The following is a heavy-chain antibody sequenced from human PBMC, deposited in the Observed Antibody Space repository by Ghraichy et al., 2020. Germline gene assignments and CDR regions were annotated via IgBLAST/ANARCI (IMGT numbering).Heavy chain of an antibody. J-gene: IGHJ6*04. CDR2: ISSSSRSI. V-gene: IGHV3-48*02. Sequence: GGSLRLSCAASGFTFSGYSMNWVRQAPGKGLEWLSYISSSSRSIFYADSVKGRFTISRDNAKNSLYLQMKSLRDEDTAVYYCARGSKVVRFYYYDGMDVWGKGTTVTVSS. CDR1: GFTFSGYS. CDR3: ARGSKVVRFYYYDGMDV. D-gene: IGHD4-23*01.